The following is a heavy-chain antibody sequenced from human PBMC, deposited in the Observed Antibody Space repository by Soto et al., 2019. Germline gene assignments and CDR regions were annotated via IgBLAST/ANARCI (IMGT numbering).Heavy chain of an antibody. D-gene: IGHD1-1*01. CDR1: GASISGFY. CDR2: IYATGTT. V-gene: IGHV4-4*07. CDR3: VRDGTKTLRDWFDP. J-gene: IGHJ5*02. Sequence: SETLSLTCTVSGASISGFYWSWIRKSAGKGLEWIGRIYATGTTDYNPSLKSRVMMSVDTSKKQFSLKLRSVTAADTAVYYCVRDGTKTLRDWFDPWGKG.